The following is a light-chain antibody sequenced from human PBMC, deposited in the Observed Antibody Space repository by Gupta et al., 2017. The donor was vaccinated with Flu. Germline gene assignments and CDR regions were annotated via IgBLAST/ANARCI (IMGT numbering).Light chain of an antibody. V-gene: IGLV1-51*02. CDR1: SSNIGGHY. CDR3: GTWDRSRSAGV. CDR2: EDD. J-gene: IGLJ3*02. Sequence: SSSNIGGHYVSWYQQVPGTAANLLIYEDDKRPSGIPDPFSASKAGTTATLDITGLQTGDEADYFCGTWDRSRSAGVFGGGTKLTVL.